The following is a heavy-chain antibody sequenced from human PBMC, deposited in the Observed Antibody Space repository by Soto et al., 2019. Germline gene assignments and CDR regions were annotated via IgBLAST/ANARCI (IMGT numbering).Heavy chain of an antibody. V-gene: IGHV1-69*08. D-gene: IGHD4-17*01. Sequence: QVQVVQSGAEVKKPGSSVKVSCKASGGYYRSYTITWVRQAPGQGLEWLGRVIPILGVVNYAQTFQGKVTFTADKSTSTPSTELSSLRPDDTAVYYCARESVGDSPLLDYWGQGTLVTVSS. J-gene: IGHJ4*01. CDR3: ARESVGDSPLLDY. CDR2: VIPILGVV. CDR1: GGYYRSYT.